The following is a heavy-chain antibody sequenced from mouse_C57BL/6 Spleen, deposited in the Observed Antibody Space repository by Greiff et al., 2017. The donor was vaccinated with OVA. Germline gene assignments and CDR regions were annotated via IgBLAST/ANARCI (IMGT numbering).Heavy chain of an antibody. CDR1: GYAFSSSW. Sequence: VQLQQSGPELVKPGASVKISCKASGYAFSSSWMNWVKQRPGKGLEWIGRIYPGDGDTNYNGKFKGKATLTADKSSSTAYMQLSSLTSEDSAVYFCAREGCPYYAMDYWGQGTSVTVSS. J-gene: IGHJ4*01. CDR3: AREGCPYYAMDY. V-gene: IGHV1-82*01. CDR2: IYPGDGDT.